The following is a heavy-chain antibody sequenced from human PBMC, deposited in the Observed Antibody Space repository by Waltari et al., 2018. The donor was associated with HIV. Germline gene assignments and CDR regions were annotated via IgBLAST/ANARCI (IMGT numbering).Heavy chain of an antibody. V-gene: IGHV4-61*01. CDR1: GGSVSSGSYY. J-gene: IGHJ4*02. D-gene: IGHD3-10*01. Sequence: QVQLQESGPGLVKPSETLSLTCTVSGGSVSSGSYYWSWIRQPPGKGLEWIGYIYYSGSTNYNPALKSRVTISVDTSKNQFSLKLSSVTAADTAVYYCARVDYYGSGSYDYWGQGTLVTVSS. CDR2: IYYSGST. CDR3: ARVDYYGSGSYDY.